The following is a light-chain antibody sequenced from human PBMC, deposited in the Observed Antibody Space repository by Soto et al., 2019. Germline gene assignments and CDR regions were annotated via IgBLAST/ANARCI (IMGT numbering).Light chain of an antibody. Sequence: RLTQSPSSLSASVGDTVTISCRASQDIYTYLAWYQQKPGKAPTLLIFDASSPHHGVPPRFAGSGSGSEFTLTINRLQADDFATYYCQHYTPYSAPFGQVTRV. J-gene: IGKJ5*01. V-gene: IGKV1-5*01. CDR1: QDIYTY. CDR2: DAS. CDR3: QHYTPYSAP.